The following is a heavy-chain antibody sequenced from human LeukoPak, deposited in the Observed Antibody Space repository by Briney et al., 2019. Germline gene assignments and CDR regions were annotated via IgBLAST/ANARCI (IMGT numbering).Heavy chain of an antibody. V-gene: IGHV1-69*13. CDR1: GGTFSSYA. Sequence: SVKVSCKASGGTFSSYAISWVRQAPGQGLEWMGGIIPIFGTANYAQKFQGRVTITADESTSTAYMELSSLRSEDTAVYYCAGQKVFVEWSTDPEPLDYWGQGTLLTVSS. CDR3: AGQKVFVEWSTDPEPLDY. J-gene: IGHJ4*02. CDR2: IIPIFGTA. D-gene: IGHD3-3*01.